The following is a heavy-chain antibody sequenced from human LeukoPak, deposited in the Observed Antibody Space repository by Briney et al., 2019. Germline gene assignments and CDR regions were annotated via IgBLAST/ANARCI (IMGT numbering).Heavy chain of an antibody. CDR3: ARDETGYFDY. V-gene: IGHV3-53*01. J-gene: IGHJ4*02. CDR1: GFTVSSNY. D-gene: IGHD1-14*01. CDR2: IYSGGST. Sequence: GGSLRLSCAASGFTVSSNYMSWVRQAPGKGLEWVSVIYSGGSTYCADSVKGRFTISRDNSKNTLYLQMNSLRAEDTAVYYCARDETGYFDYWGQGTLVTVSS.